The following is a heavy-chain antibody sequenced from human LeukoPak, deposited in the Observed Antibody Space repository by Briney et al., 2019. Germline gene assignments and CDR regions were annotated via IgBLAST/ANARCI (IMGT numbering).Heavy chain of an antibody. CDR1: GFTVSSNE. CDR3: YVIVVVITDY. CDR2: ISGGST. V-gene: IGHV3-38-3*01. J-gene: IGHJ4*02. Sequence: GGSLRLSCAASGFTVSSNEMSWVRQAPGKGLEWVSSISGGSTYYADSRKGRFTISRDNSKNTLHLQMNSLRAEDTAVPTDYVIVVVITDYWGQGTLVTVSS. D-gene: IGHD3-22*01.